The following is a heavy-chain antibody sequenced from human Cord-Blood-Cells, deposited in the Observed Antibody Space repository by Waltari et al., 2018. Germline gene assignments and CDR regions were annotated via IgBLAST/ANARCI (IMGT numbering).Heavy chain of an antibody. CDR2: IYYSGST. CDR3: ARYRTGTFDY. V-gene: IGHV4-59*01. J-gene: IGHJ4*02. D-gene: IGHD1-1*01. CDR1: GGSISSYY. Sequence: QVQLQESGPGLVKPSETLSLTCTVSGGSISSYYWSWIRQPPGKGLEWIGDIYYSGSTNYNPSLNSRVTISVDTSKNQFSLKLSSVTAADTAVYYCARYRTGTFDYWGQGTLVTVSS.